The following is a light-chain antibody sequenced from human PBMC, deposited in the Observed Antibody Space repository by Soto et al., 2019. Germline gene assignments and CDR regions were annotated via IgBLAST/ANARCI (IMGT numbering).Light chain of an antibody. Sequence: EIVMTQSPATLSVSPGERATLSCRASQSVSSNLAWYQQKPGQAPRLLIYGASTRATGIPARFSGSGSGTEFTLTISSLQSEDFAVYYCQQYNKWPPAFTFGPGTKVDFK. CDR2: GAS. CDR1: QSVSSN. J-gene: IGKJ3*01. V-gene: IGKV3-15*01. CDR3: QQYNKWPPAFT.